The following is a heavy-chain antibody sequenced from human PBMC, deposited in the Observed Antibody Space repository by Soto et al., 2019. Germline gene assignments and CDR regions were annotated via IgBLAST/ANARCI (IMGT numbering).Heavy chain of an antibody. CDR2: ISSSSSTI. CDR3: ARVGTVLDY. Sequence: EVQLVESGGGLVQPGGSLRPSCAASGFTFSSYSMNWVRQAPGKGLEWVSYISSSSSTIYYADSVKGRFTISRDNAKNSLYLQMNSLRAEDTAVYYCARVGTVLDYWGQGTLVTVSS. CDR1: GFTFSSYS. V-gene: IGHV3-48*01. D-gene: IGHD4-17*01. J-gene: IGHJ4*02.